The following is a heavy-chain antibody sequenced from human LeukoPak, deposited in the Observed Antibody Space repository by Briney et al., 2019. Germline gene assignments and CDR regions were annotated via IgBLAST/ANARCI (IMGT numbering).Heavy chain of an antibody. D-gene: IGHD3-10*01. Sequence: ASVKVSCKASGGTFSSYAISWVRQAPGQGLEWMGGIIPIFGTANYAQKFQGRVTITADESTSTAYMELSSLRSEDTAVYYCARPNSSGRPYYYYGMDVWGQGTTVTVSS. J-gene: IGHJ6*02. CDR3: ARPNSSGRPYYYYGMDV. CDR1: GGTFSSYA. V-gene: IGHV1-69*13. CDR2: IIPIFGTA.